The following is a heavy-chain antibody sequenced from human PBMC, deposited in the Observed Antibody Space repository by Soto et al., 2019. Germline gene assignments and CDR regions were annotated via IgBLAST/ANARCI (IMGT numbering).Heavy chain of an antibody. V-gene: IGHV3-33*01. D-gene: IGHD3-22*01. CDR3: ARDPNYYDSSHLDI. CDR1: GFTFRSYG. Sequence: SLRLSCAASGFTFRSYGMHWGRQAHGKGLEWVAVIWYDGSNKYYADSVKGRFTISRDNSKNTLYLQMNSLRAEDTAVYYCARDPNYYDSSHLDIWGQGTMVTVSS. J-gene: IGHJ3*02. CDR2: IWYDGSNK.